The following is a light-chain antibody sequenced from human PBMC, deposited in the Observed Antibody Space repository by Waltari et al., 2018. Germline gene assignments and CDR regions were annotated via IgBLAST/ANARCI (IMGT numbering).Light chain of an antibody. J-gene: IGLJ3*02. CDR3: YSADGSGDLGV. CDR2: DDD. Sequence: YELTQPPSVSVSPGQTARIPCSGAALPQKYAFWYQQKSGQAPVLVIYDDDKRPSGIPERFSGSSSGSMATLTITGAQVGDEADYYCYSADGSGDLGVFGGGTKVTVL. CDR1: ALPQKY. V-gene: IGLV3-10*01.